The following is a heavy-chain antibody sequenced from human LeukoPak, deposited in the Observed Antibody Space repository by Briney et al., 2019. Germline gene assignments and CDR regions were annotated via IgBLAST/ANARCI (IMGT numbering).Heavy chain of an antibody. D-gene: IGHD3-10*01. CDR1: GFTFSSYS. V-gene: IGHV3-48*01. J-gene: IGHJ4*02. Sequence: GGSLRLSCAASGFTFSSYSMNWVRQAPGKGLEWVSYISSSSSTIYYADSVKGRFTISRDNAKNSLYLQMNSLRAEDTAVYYCARGYGSGSYDYWGQGTLVTVSS. CDR3: ARGYGSGSYDY. CDR2: ISSSSSTI.